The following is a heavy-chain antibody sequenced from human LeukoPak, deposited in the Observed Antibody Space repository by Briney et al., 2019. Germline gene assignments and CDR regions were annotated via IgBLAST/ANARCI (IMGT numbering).Heavy chain of an antibody. CDR1: RYTFTGYY. Sequence: ASVKVSCKASRYTFTGYYMHWVRQAPGQGLEWMGWINPNSGGTNYAQKFQGRVTMTRDTSISTAYVELSRLRSDDTAVYYCARDRREISYYGSGTFKFGENYFDYWGQGTLVTVSS. J-gene: IGHJ4*02. CDR3: ARDRREISYYGSGTFKFGENYFDY. D-gene: IGHD3-10*01. V-gene: IGHV1-2*02. CDR2: INPNSGGT.